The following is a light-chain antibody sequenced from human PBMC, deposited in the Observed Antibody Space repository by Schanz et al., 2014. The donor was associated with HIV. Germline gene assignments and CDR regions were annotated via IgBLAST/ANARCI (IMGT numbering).Light chain of an antibody. V-gene: IGKV3D-20*01. Sequence: EIVLTQSPGTLSLSPRERTTLSCRASQSISNNLAWYQQKPGLAPRLLIYDASTRAAGIPDRFSGSGSGSAFTLTISRLEPADIAIYFCQQYGGSPTFGQGTKVAIK. CDR2: DAS. CDR1: QSISNN. CDR3: QQYGGSPT. J-gene: IGKJ1*01.